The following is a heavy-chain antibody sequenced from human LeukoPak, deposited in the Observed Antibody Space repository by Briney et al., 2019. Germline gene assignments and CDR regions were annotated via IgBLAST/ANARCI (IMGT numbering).Heavy chain of an antibody. CDR3: ARGHSSSWYRYYYYYMDV. CDR1: GYTFTSYD. D-gene: IGHD6-13*01. V-gene: IGHV1-8*01. J-gene: IGHJ6*03. Sequence: ASVKVSCKASGYTFTSYDINWVRQATGQGLEWMGWMNPNSGNTGYAQKFQGRVTMTRNTSISTAYMELSSLRSEDTAAYYCARGHSSSWYRYYYYYMDVWGKGTTVTISS. CDR2: MNPNSGNT.